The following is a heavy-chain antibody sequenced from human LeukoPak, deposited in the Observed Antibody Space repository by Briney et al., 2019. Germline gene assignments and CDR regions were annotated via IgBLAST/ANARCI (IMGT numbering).Heavy chain of an antibody. D-gene: IGHD5-18*01. J-gene: IGHJ4*02. CDR1: GGSFSGYY. Sequence: SETLSLTCAVYGGSFSGYYWSWIRQPPGKGLEWIGEINHSGSTNYNPSLKGRVTISVDTSKNQFSLKLSSVTAADTAVYYCARGRFRGVTAMVPAKVYFDYWGQGTLVTVSS. CDR3: ARGRFRGVTAMVPAKVYFDY. V-gene: IGHV4-34*01. CDR2: INHSGST.